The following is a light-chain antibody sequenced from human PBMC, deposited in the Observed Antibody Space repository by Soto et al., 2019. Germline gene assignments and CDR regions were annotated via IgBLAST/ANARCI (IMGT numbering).Light chain of an antibody. CDR3: QQYKNCPPVT. CDR2: GAS. V-gene: IGKV3-15*01. Sequence: ETVMTQSPATLSVSLGERATHSWRASQSVNSNLAWYQQKPGQAPRLLIYGASIRATGVPARFSGSGSGTDFTLTISSLQPEDFAVYFCQQYKNCPPVTFGGGTKVEIK. J-gene: IGKJ4*01. CDR1: QSVNSN.